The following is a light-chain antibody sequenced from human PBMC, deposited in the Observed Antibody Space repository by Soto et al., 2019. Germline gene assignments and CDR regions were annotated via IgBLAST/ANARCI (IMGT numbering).Light chain of an antibody. CDR1: QGISDY. CDR2: GAS. Sequence: DIQLTQSPSFLSASVGDRVTISCRASQGISDYLAWYQQKPGKAPKLLIYGASTLQSGVPSRFSGSESGTEFTHTISSEQPEDFATYFCQQFNAYPLTFGGGTKLEIK. J-gene: IGKJ4*01. CDR3: QQFNAYPLT. V-gene: IGKV1-9*01.